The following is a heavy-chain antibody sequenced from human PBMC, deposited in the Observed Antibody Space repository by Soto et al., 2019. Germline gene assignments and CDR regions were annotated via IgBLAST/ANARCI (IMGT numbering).Heavy chain of an antibody. Sequence: QVQLQQWGAGLLKPSETLSLTCAVYGGSFSGYYWSWIRQPPGKGLEWIGEINHSGSTNYNPSLKRRVTMSVDPSKNQFSLKLSSVTAADTAVYYCARGQAAAGTSTDNWFDPGGQGTLVTVSS. J-gene: IGHJ5*02. CDR2: INHSGST. CDR3: ARGQAAAGTSTDNWFDP. V-gene: IGHV4-34*01. D-gene: IGHD6-13*01. CDR1: GGSFSGYY.